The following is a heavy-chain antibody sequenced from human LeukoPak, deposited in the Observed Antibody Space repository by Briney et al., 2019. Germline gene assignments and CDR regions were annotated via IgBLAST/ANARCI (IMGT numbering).Heavy chain of an antibody. CDR3: ARTYDYVWGSYRYTFDY. V-gene: IGHV4-38-2*01. CDR1: GYSISSGYC. J-gene: IGHJ4*02. CDR2: IYHSGST. D-gene: IGHD3-16*02. Sequence: SETLSLTCAVSGYSISSGYCWGWIRQPPGKGLEWIGSIYHSGSTYYNPSLKSRVTISVDTSKNQFSLKLSSVTAADTAVYYCARTYDYVWGSYRYTFDYWGQGTLVTVSS.